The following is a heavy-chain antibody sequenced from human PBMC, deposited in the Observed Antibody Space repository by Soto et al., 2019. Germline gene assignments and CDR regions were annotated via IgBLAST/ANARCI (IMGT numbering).Heavy chain of an antibody. V-gene: IGHV3-7*01. J-gene: IGHJ4*02. CDR2: INQDGSEK. Sequence: PGGSLRLSCVASGFGFSTYWMDWVRQAPGKGLEWVANINQDGSEKHYVDSVKGRFTISRDNAKNSLYLQMSSLTAEDSALYYCSRSLDYWGQGALVTVSS. CDR3: SRSLDY. CDR1: GFGFSTYW.